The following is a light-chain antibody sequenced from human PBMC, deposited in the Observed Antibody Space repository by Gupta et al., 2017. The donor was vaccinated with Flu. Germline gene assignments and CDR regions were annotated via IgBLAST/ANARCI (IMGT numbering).Light chain of an antibody. CDR2: GAS. V-gene: IGKV3-15*01. Sequence: EVVMTQSPPTLSVSPGERATLSCRASQSISRSLAWYQQKPGQAPRLLSSGASTRAAGLRGRFSGSGSGTGFTLTISSLQSEDFAVYYCQQYDAWPYTFGRGTKLEIK. CDR3: QQYDAWPYT. J-gene: IGKJ2*01. CDR1: QSISRS.